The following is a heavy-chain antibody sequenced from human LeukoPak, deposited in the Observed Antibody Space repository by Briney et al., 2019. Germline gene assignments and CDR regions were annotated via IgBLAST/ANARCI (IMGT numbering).Heavy chain of an antibody. CDR1: GFTISSYW. CDR2: IKQDGSEK. CDR3: ANALGAHYFDS. D-gene: IGHD1-26*01. J-gene: IGHJ4*02. Sequence: GGSLRLSCTVSGFTISSYWMSWVRQAPGKGLEWVANIKQDGSEKYYVDSVKGRFIISRDNAKNSLYLQMNSLRAEDTAVYYCANALGAHYFDSWGQGTLVTVSS. V-gene: IGHV3-7*05.